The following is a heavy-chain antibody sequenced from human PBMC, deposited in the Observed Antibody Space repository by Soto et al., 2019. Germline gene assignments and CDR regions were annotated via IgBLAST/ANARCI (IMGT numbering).Heavy chain of an antibody. Sequence: QVQLQESGPGLVKPSQTLSLTCTVSGGSISSGDYYWSWIRQPPGKGLEWIGYIYYSGSTYYNPSLKRRVPISVDTSKNQFSLKLSSGTAADTAVYYCARYCSGGSCYEGRSSLFDYWGQGTLVTVSS. D-gene: IGHD2-15*01. CDR2: IYYSGST. V-gene: IGHV4-30-4*01. J-gene: IGHJ4*02. CDR1: GGSISSGDYY. CDR3: ARYCSGGSCYEGRSSLFDY.